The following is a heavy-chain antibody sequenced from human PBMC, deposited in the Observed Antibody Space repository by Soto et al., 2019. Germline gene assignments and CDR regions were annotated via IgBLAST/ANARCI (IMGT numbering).Heavy chain of an antibody. V-gene: IGHV1-18*01. D-gene: IGHD5-12*01. Sequence: QVQLVQSGGEVKKPGASVTVSRKASGYTFINYHITWVRQAPGQGLEWMAWINTYNGMTDYAQRFQGRVTMTRDTSTSTAYMELRNLGSDATAVYFCAKSPRGEMATDWGQGTLVTVSS. CDR3: AKSPRGEMATD. CDR1: GYTFINYH. CDR2: INTYNGMT. J-gene: IGHJ4*02.